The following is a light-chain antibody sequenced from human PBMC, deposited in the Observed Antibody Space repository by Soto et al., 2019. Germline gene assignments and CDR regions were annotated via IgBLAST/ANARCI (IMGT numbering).Light chain of an antibody. CDR2: GNS. CDR3: QSYDSSLSSVV. CDR1: SSNIGANSG. J-gene: IGLJ2*01. V-gene: IGLV1-40*01. Sequence: QAVVTQPPSVSGAPGQRVTISCTGSSSNIGANSGVHWYQQLPGTAPKLLIYGNSNRPSGVPDRFSGSKSDTSASLAITGLQAEDEADYYCQSYDSSLSSVVFGGGTQLTVL.